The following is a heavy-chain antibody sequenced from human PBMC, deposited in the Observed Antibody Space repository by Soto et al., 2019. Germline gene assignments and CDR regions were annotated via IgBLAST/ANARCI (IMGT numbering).Heavy chain of an antibody. J-gene: IGHJ3*02. V-gene: IGHV1-18*04. CDR2: INPYNDNT. Sequence: QVQLVQSGPEVKKPGASVKFSCEASGYTFTKYGIRWVRQAPGQGLEWLGWINPYNDNTNYVQKLQDRVTMTTDTSTSTAYMELRSLRSEDTAVYYCARDLGYNWHYWGAFEIWGQGTMVTVSS. D-gene: IGHD1-20*01. CDR3: ARDLGYNWHYWGAFEI. CDR1: GYTFTKYG.